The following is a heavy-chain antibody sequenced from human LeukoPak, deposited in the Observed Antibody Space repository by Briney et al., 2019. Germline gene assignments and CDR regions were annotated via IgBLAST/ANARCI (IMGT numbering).Heavy chain of an antibody. J-gene: IGHJ4*02. D-gene: IGHD6-13*01. CDR1: GFTFSSYG. Sequence: GGSLRLSCAASGFTFSSYGMHWVRHAPGKGLEGVAFIRYYGSNKYYADSVKGRFTISRDNSKNTLYLQMNSLRAEDPALYYCAKDFSSSWHAGIDYWGQGTLVTVSS. V-gene: IGHV3-30*02. CDR3: AKDFSSSWHAGIDY. CDR2: IRYYGSNK.